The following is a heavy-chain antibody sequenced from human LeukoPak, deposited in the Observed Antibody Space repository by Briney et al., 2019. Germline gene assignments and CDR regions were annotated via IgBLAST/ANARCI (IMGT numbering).Heavy chain of an antibody. CDR1: GFTFSSHG. Sequence: GRSLRLSCGASGFTFSSHGMHWVRQAPGKGLEWVALMSYDGTNKVYADSVKGRFTISRDNSKNTLYLEMNNLRAEDTAVYYCAKRGYCSGGRCYSFHFDYWGQGTLVTVSS. CDR3: AKRGYCSGGRCYSFHFDY. D-gene: IGHD2-15*01. J-gene: IGHJ4*02. CDR2: MSYDGTNK. V-gene: IGHV3-30*18.